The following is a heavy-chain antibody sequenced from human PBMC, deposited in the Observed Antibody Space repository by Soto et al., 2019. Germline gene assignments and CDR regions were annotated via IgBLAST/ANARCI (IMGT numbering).Heavy chain of an antibody. J-gene: IGHJ4*02. CDR2: MNPNSGNT. V-gene: IGHV1-8*01. Sequence: QVQLVQAGAEVKKTGASVKVSCKAPGYTFTSYDINWVRQATGQGLEWMGWMNPNSGNTGYAEKFQGRVTMTRNTSISTAYMELSSLRSEDTAVYYCARLQPGIAAAGTSCWGQGTLVTVSS. CDR1: GYTFTSYD. D-gene: IGHD6-13*01. CDR3: ARLQPGIAAAGTSC.